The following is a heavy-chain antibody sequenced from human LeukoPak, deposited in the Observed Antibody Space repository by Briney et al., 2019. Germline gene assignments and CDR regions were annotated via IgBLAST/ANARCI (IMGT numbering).Heavy chain of an antibody. CDR2: TFPGGSHT. CDR1: GYTFINYW. J-gene: IGHJ5*02. D-gene: IGHD3-3*01. Sequence: GGPLKISSQGSGYTFINYWGGWVRQMPGKGLGWLGITFPGGSHTRYSPSFQGQVTMSADKSISTAFLPWSSLRASDTAMYYCARSSVNWFDPWGQGTLVTVSS. CDR3: ARSSVNWFDP. V-gene: IGHV5-51*01.